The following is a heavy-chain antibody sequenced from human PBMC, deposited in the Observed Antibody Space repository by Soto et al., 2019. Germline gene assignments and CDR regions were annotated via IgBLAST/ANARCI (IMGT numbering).Heavy chain of an antibody. CDR3: ARAGRDGYNLPNL. V-gene: IGHV4-30-2*01. J-gene: IGHJ4*02. CDR1: VVSISSGGYS. Sequence: SETLSLTCAFSVVSISSGGYSCSWIRQPPGKGLEWIGYIYHSGSTYYNPSLKSRVTISVDRSKNQFSLKLSSVTAADTAVYYCARAGRDGYNLPNLWGQGTLVTVSS. D-gene: IGHD3-10*01. CDR2: IYHSGST.